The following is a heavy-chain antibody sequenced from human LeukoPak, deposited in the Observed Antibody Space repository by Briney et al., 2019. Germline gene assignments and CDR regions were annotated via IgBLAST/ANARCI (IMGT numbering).Heavy chain of an antibody. Sequence: SVKVSCKASGGTFSSYAISWVRQAPGQGLEWMGRIIPILGIANYAQKFQGRVTITADKSASTAYMELSSLRSEDTAVYYCARLPHGDTILVWGQGTLVTVSS. CDR2: IIPILGIA. V-gene: IGHV1-69*04. CDR3: ARLPHGDTILV. J-gene: IGHJ4*02. CDR1: GGTFSSYA. D-gene: IGHD3-3*01.